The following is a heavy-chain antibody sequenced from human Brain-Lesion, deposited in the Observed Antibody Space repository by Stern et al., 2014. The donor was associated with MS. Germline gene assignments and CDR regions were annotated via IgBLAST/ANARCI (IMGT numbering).Heavy chain of an antibody. D-gene: IGHD2-2*01. CDR1: GYTFSSYD. Sequence: QVQLLESGAEVKKPGASVKVSCKASGYTFSSYDITWVRQASGHGLEWLGGMNPYSGNTGYAQKFKGRVSMTSDPSISTVYMELTSLTSDDTAVYFCARAVRNQLLSEYWGQGTLVTVSS. V-gene: IGHV1-8*01. CDR2: MNPYSGNT. CDR3: ARAVRNQLLSEY. J-gene: IGHJ4*02.